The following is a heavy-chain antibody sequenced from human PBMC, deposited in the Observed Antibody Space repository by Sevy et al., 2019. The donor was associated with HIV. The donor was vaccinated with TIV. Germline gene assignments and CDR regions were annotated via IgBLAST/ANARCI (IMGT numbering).Heavy chain of an antibody. CDR1: GYTFTGYY. J-gene: IGHJ4*02. Sequence: ASVKVSCKASGYTFTGYYVHWVRQAPGQGLECMGWINPNSGGTYYAQKVQDRVTMTRDTSISTAYMELSRLRSDDTAVYYCATGVAARPSDYWGQGTLVTVSS. CDR2: INPNSGGT. CDR3: ATGVAARPSDY. V-gene: IGHV1-2*02. D-gene: IGHD6-6*01.